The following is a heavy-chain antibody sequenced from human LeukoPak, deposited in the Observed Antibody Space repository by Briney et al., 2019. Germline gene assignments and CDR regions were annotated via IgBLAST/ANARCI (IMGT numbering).Heavy chain of an antibody. V-gene: IGHV4-39*07. D-gene: IGHD3-10*01. Sequence: PSETLSLTCTVSGGSINTPNYYWGWIRQTPGKGLEWIGNIFYSGGTYYSPSLTSRVTISLDTSRNQFSLKLSSVTAADTAVYYCARSHGSGSYYNLNDYWGQGTLVTVSA. CDR1: GGSINTPNYY. J-gene: IGHJ4*02. CDR3: ARSHGSGSYYNLNDY. CDR2: IFYSGGT.